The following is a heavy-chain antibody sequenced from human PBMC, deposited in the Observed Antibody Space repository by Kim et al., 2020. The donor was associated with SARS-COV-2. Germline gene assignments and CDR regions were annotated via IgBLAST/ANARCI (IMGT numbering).Heavy chain of an antibody. CDR3: RGYSSSWHDAFDI. CDR2: IYSGGST. J-gene: IGHJ3*02. Sequence: GGSLRLSCAASGFTVSSNYMSWVRQAPGKGLEWVSVIYSGGSTYYADSVKGRFTISRDNSKNTLYLQMNSLRAEDTAVYYCRGYSSSWHDAFDIWGQGTMVTVSS. D-gene: IGHD6-13*01. V-gene: IGHV3-53*01. CDR1: GFTVSSNY.